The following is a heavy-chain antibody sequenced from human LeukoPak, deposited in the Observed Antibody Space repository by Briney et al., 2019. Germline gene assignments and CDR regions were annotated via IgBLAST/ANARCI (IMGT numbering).Heavy chain of an antibody. CDR1: GFTFSSYG. CDR3: ARDPDTAMVDY. CDR2: IWYDGSNK. Sequence: PGRSLRLSCAASGFTFSSYGMHWVRQAPGKGLEWVAVIWYDGSNKYYADSVKGRFTISRDNSKNTLYLQMNSLRAEDTAVYYCARDPDTAMVDYWGQGTLVTVSS. V-gene: IGHV3-33*01. J-gene: IGHJ4*02. D-gene: IGHD5-18*01.